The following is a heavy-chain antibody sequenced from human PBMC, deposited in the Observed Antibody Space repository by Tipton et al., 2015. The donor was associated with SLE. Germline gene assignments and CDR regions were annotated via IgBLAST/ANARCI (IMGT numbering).Heavy chain of an antibody. CDR3: ARERVVAGYFDY. CDR2: INHSGST. Sequence: LRLSCAVYGGSFSGYYWSWIRQPPGKGLEWIGEINHSGSTNYNPSLKSRVTISVDTSKNQFSLKLSSVTAADTAVYYCARERVVAGYFDYWGQGTLVTVSS. V-gene: IGHV4-34*01. D-gene: IGHD6-19*01. CDR1: GGSFSGYY. J-gene: IGHJ4*02.